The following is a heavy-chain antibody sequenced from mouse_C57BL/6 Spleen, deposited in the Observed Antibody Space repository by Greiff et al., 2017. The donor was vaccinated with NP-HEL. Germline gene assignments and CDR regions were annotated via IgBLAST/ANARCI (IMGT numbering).Heavy chain of an antibody. J-gene: IGHJ2*01. V-gene: IGHV1-55*01. CDR1: GYTFTSYW. Sequence: QVQLQQPGAELVKPGASVKMSCKASGYTFTSYWITWVKQRPGQGLEWIGDIYPGSGSTNYNEKFKSKATLTVDKSSSTAYMQLSSLTSEDSAVYYCARGGWTTVDFDYWGQGTTLTVSS. CDR3: ARGGWTTVDFDY. D-gene: IGHD1-1*01. CDR2: IYPGSGST.